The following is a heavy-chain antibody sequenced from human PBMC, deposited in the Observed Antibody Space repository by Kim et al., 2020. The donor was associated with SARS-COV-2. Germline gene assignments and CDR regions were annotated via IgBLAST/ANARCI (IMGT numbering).Heavy chain of an antibody. CDR1: GFTFSSYA. CDR3: ASLLAVAGPNFDY. Sequence: GGSLRLSCAASGFTFSSYAMHWVRQAPGKGLEWVAVISYDGSNKYYADSVKGRFTISRDNSKNTLYLQMNSLRAEDTAVYYCASLLAVAGPNFDYWGQGTLVTVSS. D-gene: IGHD6-19*01. CDR2: ISYDGSNK. V-gene: IGHV3-30*04. J-gene: IGHJ4*02.